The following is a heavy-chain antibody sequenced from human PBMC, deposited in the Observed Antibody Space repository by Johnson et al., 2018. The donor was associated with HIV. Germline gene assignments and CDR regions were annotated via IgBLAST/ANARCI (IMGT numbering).Heavy chain of an antibody. CDR3: ASGWGIAASDAFDI. D-gene: IGHD6-13*01. V-gene: IGHV3-11*04. J-gene: IGHJ3*02. CDR1: GFTFSDYY. CDR2: ISSSGSTI. Sequence: QVQLVESGGGLVKPGGSLRLSCSASGFTFSDYYITWIRQAPGKGLEWISYISSSGSTIYYADSVKGRFTSSRDNSKNSLYLQMNSLRAEDTAVYYCASGWGIAASDAFDIWGQGTMVIVSS.